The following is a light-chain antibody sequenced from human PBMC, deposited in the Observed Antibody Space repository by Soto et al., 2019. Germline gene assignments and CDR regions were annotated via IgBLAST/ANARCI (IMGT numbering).Light chain of an antibody. CDR2: GAS. J-gene: IGKJ1*01. Sequence: EIVMTQSPATLSVSPVERATLSCMASQSVSSTLAWYQQKPGQAPRLLIYGASTRATGIPARFSGSGSGTEFTLTISSLQSEDFAVYYCQEYDNWLTWTFGQGTKVDIK. V-gene: IGKV3-15*01. CDR1: QSVSST. CDR3: QEYDNWLTWT.